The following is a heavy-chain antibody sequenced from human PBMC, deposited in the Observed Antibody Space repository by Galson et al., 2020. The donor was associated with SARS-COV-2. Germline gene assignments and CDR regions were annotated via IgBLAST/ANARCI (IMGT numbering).Heavy chain of an antibody. J-gene: IGHJ6*03. D-gene: IGHD3-9*01. Sequence: ASVKVSCKASGYTFTSYGISWVRQAPGQGLEWMGWISAYNGNTNYAQKLQGRVTMTTDTSTSTAYMELRSLRSDDTAVYYCARGVLQYFDWLLHSDYYYYYMDVWGKGTTVTVSS. CDR3: ARGVLQYFDWLLHSDYYYYYMDV. V-gene: IGHV1-18*04. CDR2: ISAYNGNT. CDR1: GYTFTSYG.